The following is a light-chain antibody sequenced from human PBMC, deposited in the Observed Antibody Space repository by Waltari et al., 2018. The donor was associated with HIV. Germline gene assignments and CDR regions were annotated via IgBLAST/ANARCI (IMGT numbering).Light chain of an antibody. CDR2: RDY. V-gene: IGLV1-47*01. Sequence: QSVLTQPPSAFGTLGQRVPISCPGSNSNVGSKPVYWFQQVPGTAPKLLIYRDYQRRSGIPDRFSGSKSGASASLTISGLRSEDEADYYCVAWDDSLSGYVFGTGTKVSVL. J-gene: IGLJ1*01. CDR3: VAWDDSLSGYV. CDR1: NSNVGSKP.